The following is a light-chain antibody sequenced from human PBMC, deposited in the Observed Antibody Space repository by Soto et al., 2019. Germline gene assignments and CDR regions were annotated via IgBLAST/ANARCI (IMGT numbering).Light chain of an antibody. V-gene: IGLV2-23*02. CDR2: EVT. CDR3: CSYANDNWV. Sequence: QSALTQPASVSGSPGQSITISCTGTSSDVGSHDLVSWYQQHPGKAPKVMIYEVTKRPSGVSNRFSGSKSGNTASLTISGLQAEDEADYYCCSYANDNWVFGGGTKLTVL. CDR1: SSDVGSHDL. J-gene: IGLJ3*02.